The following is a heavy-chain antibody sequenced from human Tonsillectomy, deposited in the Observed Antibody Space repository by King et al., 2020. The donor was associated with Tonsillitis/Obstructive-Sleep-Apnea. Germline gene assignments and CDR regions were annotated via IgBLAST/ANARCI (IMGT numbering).Heavy chain of an antibody. CDR3: AKDRYYNDGSDYYYPNDAFDI. CDR2: ISGSGGST. CDR1: RFTFSSYA. V-gene: IGHV3-23*04. J-gene: IGHJ3*02. Sequence: VQLVESGGGLVQPGGSLRLSCAASRFTFSSYAMSWVRQAPGKGLEWVSAISGSGGSTYYADSVKGRFTISRDNSKNTLYLQMNSLRAEDTAVYYCAKDRYYNDGSDYYYPNDAFDIWGQGTMVTVSS. D-gene: IGHD3-22*01.